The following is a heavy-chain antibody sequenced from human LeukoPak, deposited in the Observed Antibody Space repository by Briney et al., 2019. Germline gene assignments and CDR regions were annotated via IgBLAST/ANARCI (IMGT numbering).Heavy chain of an antibody. CDR3: ARNKEDIVVVPAAPPGDYYYMDV. V-gene: IGHV1-2*02. D-gene: IGHD2-2*01. Sequence: ASVKVSCKASGYTFTDYYMHWVRQAPGQGLEWMGWINPNSGGTNYAQKFQGRVTMTRDTSISTAYMELSRLRSDDTAVYYCARNKEDIVVVPAAPPGDYYYMDVWGKGTTVTVSS. J-gene: IGHJ6*03. CDR1: GYTFTDYY. CDR2: INPNSGGT.